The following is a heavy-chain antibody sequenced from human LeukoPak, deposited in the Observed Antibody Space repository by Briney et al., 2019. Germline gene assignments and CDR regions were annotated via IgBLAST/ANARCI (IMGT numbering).Heavy chain of an antibody. CDR1: GFTFSNAW. CDR2: ISSSSSYI. J-gene: IGHJ4*02. CDR3: ASVRIAAADSY. V-gene: IGHV3-21*01. Sequence: GGSLRLSCAASGFTFSNAWMSWVRQAPGKGLECVSSISSSSSYIYYADSVKGRFTISRDNAKNSLYLQMNSLRAEDTAVYYCASVRIAAADSYWGQGTLVTVSS. D-gene: IGHD6-13*01.